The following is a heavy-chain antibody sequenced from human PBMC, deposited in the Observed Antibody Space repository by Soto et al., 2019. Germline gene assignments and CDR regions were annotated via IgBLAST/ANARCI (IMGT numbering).Heavy chain of an antibody. D-gene: IGHD1-7*01. V-gene: IGHV3-11*01. CDR2: ISSSGSTI. J-gene: IGHJ6*02. CDR3: ARAHYLEGVAGTNYGTDV. CDR1: GFTFSDYY. Sequence: GGSLRLSCAASGFTFSDYYMSWIRQAPGKGLEWVSYISSSGSTIYYADSVKGRFTISRDNAKNSLYLQMNSLRAEDTAVDYCARAHYLEGVAGTNYGTDVSGQGTSVTVSS.